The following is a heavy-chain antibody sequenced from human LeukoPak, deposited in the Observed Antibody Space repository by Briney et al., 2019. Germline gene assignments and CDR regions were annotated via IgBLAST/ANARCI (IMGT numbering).Heavy chain of an antibody. CDR2: XXQDXXXX. J-gene: IGHJ6*04. CDR3: ARGSLWSRGYYYGMDV. CDR1: GFTFSSYW. Sequence: GGSLRLSCAASGFTFSSYWMSWVRQAPGKGXXXXXXXXQDXXXXXXXXXXXXXXXXXXXXAXXSLYLQMNSLRAEDTAVYYCARGSLWSRGYYYGMDVWGKGTTVTVSS. V-gene: IGHV3-7*03. D-gene: IGHD3-10*01.